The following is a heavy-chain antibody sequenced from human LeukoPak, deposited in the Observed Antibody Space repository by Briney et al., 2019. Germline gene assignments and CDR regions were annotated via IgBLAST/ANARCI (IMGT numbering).Heavy chain of an antibody. CDR3: ARGQTGSGRIFEN. J-gene: IGHJ4*03. Sequence: SQTLSDTCAISGDSVSSSTAARNWIRQSPSRGLEWLGRTYYRSKWYSDFAEYVKSRITIDPDTSKKQFSLQLNSVTPDDTAVYFCARGQTGSGRIFENWGHGTLVTVSS. CDR2: TYYRSKWYS. D-gene: IGHD2-15*01. V-gene: IGHV6-1*01. CDR1: GDSVSSSTAA.